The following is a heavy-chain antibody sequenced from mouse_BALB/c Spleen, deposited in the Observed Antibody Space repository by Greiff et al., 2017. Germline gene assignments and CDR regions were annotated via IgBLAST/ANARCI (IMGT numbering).Heavy chain of an antibody. Sequence: QVQLKQSGAELVKPGASVKLSCKASGYTFTSYWMHWVKQRPGQGLEWIGEINPSNGRTNYNEKFKSKATLTVDKSSSTAYMQLSSLTSEDSAVYYCARNWDQYAMDYWGQGTSVTVSS. CDR3: ARNWDQYAMDY. J-gene: IGHJ4*01. CDR1: GYTFTSYW. CDR2: INPSNGRT. V-gene: IGHV1S81*02. D-gene: IGHD4-1*01.